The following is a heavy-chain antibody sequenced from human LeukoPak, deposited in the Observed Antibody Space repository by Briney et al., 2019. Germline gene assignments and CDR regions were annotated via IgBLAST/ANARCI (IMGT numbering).Heavy chain of an antibody. CDR2: ISTYNGDT. J-gene: IGHJ4*02. Sequence: GASVKVSCKASGYTFPNYGISWVRQAPGQGLEWMGWISTYNGDTNYAQKLQGRVTMTTDTSTNTAYMELRSLRSDDTAVYYCASDHLSIGATGTRYWGQGTLVTVSS. D-gene: IGHD6-13*01. V-gene: IGHV1-18*01. CDR1: GYTFPNYG. CDR3: ASDHLSIGATGTRY.